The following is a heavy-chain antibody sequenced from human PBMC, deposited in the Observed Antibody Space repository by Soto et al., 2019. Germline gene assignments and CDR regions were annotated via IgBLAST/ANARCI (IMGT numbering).Heavy chain of an antibody. D-gene: IGHD5-18*01. CDR1: GYTFITYV. CDR3: AREEGRYSYGLEY. V-gene: IGHV1-3*01. J-gene: IGHJ4*01. CDR2: INAGNGNT. Sequence: QVQLVQSGAEVKKPGASVKVSCKASGYTFITYVLHWVRQAPGQRLEWMGWINAGNGNTKFSQKFQGRVTITRDTSASTAYMELSSLRSEDTAVYYCAREEGRYSYGLEYWGHGTLVTVST.